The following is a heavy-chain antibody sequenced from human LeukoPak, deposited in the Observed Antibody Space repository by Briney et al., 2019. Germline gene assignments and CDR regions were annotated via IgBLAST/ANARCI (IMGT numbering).Heavy chain of an antibody. V-gene: IGHV3-48*01. CDR1: GFAFNTYS. CDR2: ISSSSTTI. J-gene: IGHJ4*02. D-gene: IGHD3-10*01. Sequence: GGSLRLSCAASGFAFNTYSMNWVRQAPGKGLEWISFISSSSTTILYADSMKGRFTISRDNAKNSVFLQMNSLRAEDTAVYYCARDRGYYFDCWGQGTLVTVFS. CDR3: ARDRGYYFDC.